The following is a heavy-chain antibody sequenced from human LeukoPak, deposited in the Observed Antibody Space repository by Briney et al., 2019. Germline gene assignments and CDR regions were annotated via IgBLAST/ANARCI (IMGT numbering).Heavy chain of an antibody. V-gene: IGHV4-34*01. J-gene: IGHJ1*01. Sequence: SETLSLTCAVYGGSFSGYYWSWTRQPRAQGLDWIGESNQRGRTNYNPSLERRVTLSVDTSKNQVFLKLTSVSATDTAVYYCARGFPDKEWGNSRPTAGYFQPWGQGTLVTVSA. CDR1: GGSFSGYY. CDR2: SNQRGRT. CDR3: ARGFPDKEWGNSRPTAGYFQP. D-gene: IGHD3-16*01.